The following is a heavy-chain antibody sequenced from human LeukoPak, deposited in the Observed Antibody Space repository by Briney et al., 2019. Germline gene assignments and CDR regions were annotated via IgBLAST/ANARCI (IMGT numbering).Heavy chain of an antibody. D-gene: IGHD1-26*01. J-gene: IGHJ4*02. CDR2: IYYSGST. CDR1: GGSISSSSYY. Sequence: SETLSLTCTVSGGSISSSSYYWGWIRQPPGKGLEWIGSIYYSGSTYYNPSLKSRVNISVDTSKNQFSLKLSSVTAADTAVYYCARVQRWELLSAAYYFDYWGQGTLVTVSS. CDR3: ARVQRWELLSAAYYFDY. V-gene: IGHV4-39*01.